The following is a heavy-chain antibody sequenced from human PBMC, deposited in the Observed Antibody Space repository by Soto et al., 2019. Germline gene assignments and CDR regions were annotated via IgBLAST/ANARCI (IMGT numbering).Heavy chain of an antibody. J-gene: IGHJ3*01. V-gene: IGHV3-74*01. D-gene: IGHD3-10*01. Sequence: EVQLVESGGGLVQPGGSLRLSCAASGFTFSSYWMHWVRQAPGKGLVWVSRINSDGSSTSYADSVKGRFTISRDNAKNTLYLKGNSLRAEDRAVYYCERGGGYYGGDAFDLWGKGKMVPVSS. CDR2: INSDGSST. CDR3: ERGGGYYGGDAFDL. CDR1: GFTFSSYW.